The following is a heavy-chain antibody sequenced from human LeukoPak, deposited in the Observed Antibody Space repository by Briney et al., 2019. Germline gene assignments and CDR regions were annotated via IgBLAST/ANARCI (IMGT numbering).Heavy chain of an antibody. D-gene: IGHD3-16*01. J-gene: IGHJ4*02. CDR1: GFTFSNHW. Sequence: GGSLRLSCAGSGFTFSNHWMSWVRQAPGKGLEWEANIKQDGSERYYVDSVKGRFTISRDNAKNSLYLQMNSLRAEDTAVYYCARTYYDYVWGSYPSNYWGQGTLVTVSS. V-gene: IGHV3-7*01. CDR2: IKQDGSER. CDR3: ARTYYDYVWGSYPSNY.